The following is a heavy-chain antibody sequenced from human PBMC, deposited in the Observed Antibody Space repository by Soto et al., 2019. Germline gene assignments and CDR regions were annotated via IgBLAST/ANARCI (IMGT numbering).Heavy chain of an antibody. V-gene: IGHV4-39*01. J-gene: IGHJ4*02. CDR3: ARSLPGTRQMTKVCHY. CDR1: GSSISRSGYS. CDR2: ISYSGGT. Sequence: QLQLQESGPGLVKPSETLSLTCSVSGSSISRSGYSWGWVRQPPGEGLQWIGSISYSGGTYYNPSLDSRVTMSVDTPNNQFSLRLSSVTSADTAVYYCARSLPGTRQMTKVCHYWGQGTLVTVSS. D-gene: IGHD4-17*01.